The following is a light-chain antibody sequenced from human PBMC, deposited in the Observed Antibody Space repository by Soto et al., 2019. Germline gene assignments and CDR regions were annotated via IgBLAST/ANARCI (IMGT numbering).Light chain of an antibody. Sequence: EIVLTQSPATLSSFPGDRVTLSCRASQYINTRLAWYQHRPGQAPRLLIYQTSLRAAGIPARFSASGSGTDFTLTISDVQPEDFAVYYCQQYNNWPRTFGQGTKVEIK. J-gene: IGKJ1*01. CDR3: QQYNNWPRT. V-gene: IGKV3-11*01. CDR1: QYINTR. CDR2: QTS.